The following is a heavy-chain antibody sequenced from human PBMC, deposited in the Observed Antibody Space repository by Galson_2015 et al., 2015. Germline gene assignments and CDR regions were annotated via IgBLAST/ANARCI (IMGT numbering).Heavy chain of an antibody. CDR2: INPNSGGT. CDR3: ARGRQLLDH. V-gene: IGHV1-2*06. D-gene: IGHD2-2*01. CDR1: GYTFSGYF. J-gene: IGHJ4*02. Sequence: SVKVSCKASGYTFSGYFLHWVRQAPGQGLEWMGRINPNSGGTNYTQKFKGRVTMTRDTSISTVYMELSSLRSDDSAVYYCARGRQLLDHWGQGTLVTVSS.